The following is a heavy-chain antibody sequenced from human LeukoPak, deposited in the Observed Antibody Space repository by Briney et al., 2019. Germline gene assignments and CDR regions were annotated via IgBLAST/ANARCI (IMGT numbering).Heavy chain of an antibody. Sequence: GGPLSSSCPPPGFSLSAYQMGWVRQPQGKGLQWLPGIRASGDVTFHADRGKGRFPISRDNSKNTLFLKMTGLRAADTAEYYXXKSLXTSATXTGXAFHIWGQGTTVTVSS. J-gene: IGHJ3*02. CDR2: IRASGDVT. CDR1: GFSLSAYQ. V-gene: IGHV3-23*01. D-gene: IGHD1-26*01. CDR3: XKSLXTSATXTGXAFHI.